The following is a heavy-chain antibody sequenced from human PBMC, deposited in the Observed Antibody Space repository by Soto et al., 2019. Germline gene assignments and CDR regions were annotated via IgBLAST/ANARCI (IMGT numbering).Heavy chain of an antibody. J-gene: IGHJ4*02. Sequence: SETLSLTCAVYGGSFSGYFWSWIRQSPGKGLEWIGEINHSGSTNQNASLKSRLSISVDTSKNQFSLKVRSVTAADTAVYYCARGITIKVAPDKYSFDSWGQGTLVTVSS. V-gene: IGHV4-34*01. D-gene: IGHD3-10*01. CDR2: INHSGST. CDR1: GGSFSGYF. CDR3: ARGITIKVAPDKYSFDS.